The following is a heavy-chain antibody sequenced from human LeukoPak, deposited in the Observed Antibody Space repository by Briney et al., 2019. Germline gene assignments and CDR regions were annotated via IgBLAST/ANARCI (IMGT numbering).Heavy chain of an antibody. J-gene: IGHJ4*02. V-gene: IGHV3-33*01. CDR3: ARDPHGLDY. CDR2: IWYDGSNK. CDR1: GFTFSDYG. Sequence: GGSLRLSCTASGFTFSDYGTHWVRQPPGKGLEWVAIIWYDGSNKTYEDSVKGRFTISRDNAKNSLYLQMNSLRAEDTAVYYCARDPHGLDYWGQGTLVTVSS.